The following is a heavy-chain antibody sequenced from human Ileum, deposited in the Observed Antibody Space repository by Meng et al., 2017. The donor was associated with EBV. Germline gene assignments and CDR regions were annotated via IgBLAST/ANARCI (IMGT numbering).Heavy chain of an antibody. CDR2: IYHSGST. J-gene: IGHJ4*02. CDR3: ASGRDYAWHS. CDR1: GGYLSSNNW. D-gene: IGHD4-17*01. Sequence: VVLQVAGPGLEKPSGSLFLVGGMSGGYLSSNNWWSWVRQPPGKGLEWIGEIYHSGSTNYNPSFKSRVTMSVDKSKNQISLNLSSVTAADTAVYYCASGRDYAWHSWGRGTLVTVSS. V-gene: IGHV4-4*02.